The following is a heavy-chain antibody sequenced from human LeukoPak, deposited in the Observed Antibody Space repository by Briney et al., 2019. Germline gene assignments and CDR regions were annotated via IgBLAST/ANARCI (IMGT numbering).Heavy chain of an antibody. CDR3: ARGVITYYYDSSGYYYVYPVQMDV. V-gene: IGHV4-61*01. J-gene: IGHJ6*04. Sequence: SETLSLTCTVSGYSISSGYYWGWIRQPPGKGLEWIGYIYYSGSTNYNPSLKSRVTISVDTSKNQFSLKLSSVTAADTAVYYCARGVITYYYDSSGYYYVYPVQMDVWGKGTTVTVSS. D-gene: IGHD3-22*01. CDR2: IYYSGST. CDR1: GYSISSGYY.